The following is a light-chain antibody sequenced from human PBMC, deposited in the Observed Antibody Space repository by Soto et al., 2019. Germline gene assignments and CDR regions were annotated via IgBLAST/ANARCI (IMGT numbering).Light chain of an antibody. Sequence: QSALTQPASVSGSPGQSITICCTGTSSDVGAFNYVSWYLQYPGKAPKLMIYEVGNRPSGVSNRFSGSKSGNTASLTISGLQAEDEADYYCCSYASGSIYVFGTGTKLTVL. CDR1: SSDVGAFNY. CDR2: EVG. J-gene: IGLJ1*01. V-gene: IGLV2-14*01. CDR3: CSYASGSIYV.